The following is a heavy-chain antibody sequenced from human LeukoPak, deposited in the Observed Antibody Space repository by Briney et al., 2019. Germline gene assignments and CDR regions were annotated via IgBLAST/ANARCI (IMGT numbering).Heavy chain of an antibody. Sequence: PGGSLRLSCAASGFTFSSYAMHWVRQAPGKGLEWVAVISYDGSNKYYADSVKGRFTISRDNSKNTLYLQMNSLRAEDTAVYYCATRGNWNGGYYYGMDVWGQGTTVTVSS. CDR1: GFTFSSYA. J-gene: IGHJ6*02. D-gene: IGHD1-20*01. CDR3: ATRGNWNGGYYYGMDV. V-gene: IGHV3-30-3*01. CDR2: ISYDGSNK.